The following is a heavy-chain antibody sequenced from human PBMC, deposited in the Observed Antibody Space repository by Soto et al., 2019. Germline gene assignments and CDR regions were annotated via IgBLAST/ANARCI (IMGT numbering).Heavy chain of an antibody. V-gene: IGHV3-30*18. CDR2: ISYDGSNK. J-gene: IGHJ4*02. CDR1: GLTFSSYG. CDR3: AKEYYDILTGLSPYYFDY. D-gene: IGHD3-9*01. Sequence: SCAASGLTFSSYGMPWVRKAPGKGLEWVAVISYDGSNKYYADSVKGRFTISRDNSKNTLYLQMNSLRAEDTAVYYCAKEYYDILTGLSPYYFDYWGQGTLVTVSS.